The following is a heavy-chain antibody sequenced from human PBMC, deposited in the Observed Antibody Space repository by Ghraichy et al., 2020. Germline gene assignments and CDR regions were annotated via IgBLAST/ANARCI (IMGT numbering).Heavy chain of an antibody. CDR1: GFTFSGSA. Sequence: GVLNISCAASGFTFSGSAMHWVRQASGKGLEWVGRIRSKANSYATAYAASVKGRFTISRDDSKNTAYLQMNSLKTEDTAVYYCTRDPDTAMASFDYWGQGTLVTVSS. CDR3: TRDPDTAMASFDY. CDR2: IRSKANSYAT. J-gene: IGHJ4*02. V-gene: IGHV3-73*01. D-gene: IGHD5-18*01.